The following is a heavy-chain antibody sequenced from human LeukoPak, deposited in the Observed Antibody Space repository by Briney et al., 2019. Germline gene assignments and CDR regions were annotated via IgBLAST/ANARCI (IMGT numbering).Heavy chain of an antibody. CDR3: ASASSHRIAAGGDY. CDR1: GFTFSNYW. Sequence: PGASLRLSCAASGFTFSNYWMHWVRQAPGKGLVWVSRIYSDGSSRSYADSVKGRFTISRDNAKNTLYLQMNSLRAEDTAVYYCASASSHRIAAGGDYWGQGTLVTVSS. J-gene: IGHJ4*02. V-gene: IGHV3-74*01. D-gene: IGHD6-13*01. CDR2: IYSDGSSR.